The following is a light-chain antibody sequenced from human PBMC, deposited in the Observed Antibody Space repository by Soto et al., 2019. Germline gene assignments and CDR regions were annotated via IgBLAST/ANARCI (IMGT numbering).Light chain of an antibody. CDR3: QQYYNYST. Sequence: DIQMTQSPSTLYASVGARVPITCRASQTISSWLAWYRQKPGKAPDLLIYDASKLQSGVPASFSGSESGTEFTLTIASLQPDDFATYYCQQYYNYSTFGQGTKVDIK. J-gene: IGKJ1*01. V-gene: IGKV1-5*01. CDR1: QTISSW. CDR2: DAS.